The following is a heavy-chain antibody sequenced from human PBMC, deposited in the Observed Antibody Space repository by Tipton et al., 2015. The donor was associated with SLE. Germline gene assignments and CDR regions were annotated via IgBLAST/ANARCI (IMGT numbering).Heavy chain of an antibody. CDR2: IYSGGST. J-gene: IGHJ5*02. V-gene: IGHV4-59*01. D-gene: IGHD3-10*02. CDR1: GASINSNF. CDR3: ARDDVPTS. Sequence: TLSLTCTVSGASINSNFWSWIRQSPGKGLEWIGYIYSGGSTNYNPSLKSRVTISVDTSKNQFSLKLSSVTAADTAVYYCARDDVPTSWGQGTLVTVSS.